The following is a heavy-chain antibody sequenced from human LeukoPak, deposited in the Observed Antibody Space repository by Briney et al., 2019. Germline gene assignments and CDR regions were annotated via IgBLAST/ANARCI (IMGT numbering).Heavy chain of an antibody. CDR2: IFHSGST. D-gene: IGHD5-12*01. V-gene: IGHV4-38-2*02. Sequence: SETLSLTCSVSGYSIRSGFYWGWIRQPPGKGLEWIGSIFHSGSTYYNPSLKSRVTISVDTSKNQFSLKLSSVTAADTAVYYCARVYSGYDIDYWGQGTLVTVSS. CDR3: ARVYSGYDIDY. J-gene: IGHJ4*02. CDR1: GYSIRSGFY.